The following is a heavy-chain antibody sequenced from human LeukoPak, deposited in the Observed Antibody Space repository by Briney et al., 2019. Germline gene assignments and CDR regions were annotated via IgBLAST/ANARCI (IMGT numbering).Heavy chain of an antibody. V-gene: IGHV3-66*01. J-gene: IGHJ4*02. D-gene: IGHD4-23*01. CDR3: ARVPRGHGGNSGAIDY. CDR2: IYSGGST. CDR1: EFTVSGTY. Sequence: PGGSLRLSCAASEFTVSGTYMAWVRQAPGKGVDWVSVIYSGGSTYYADSVKGRFTISRDNSKNTLYLQMSSLSAEDTAVYYCARVPRGHGGNSGAIDYWGQGTLVTVSS.